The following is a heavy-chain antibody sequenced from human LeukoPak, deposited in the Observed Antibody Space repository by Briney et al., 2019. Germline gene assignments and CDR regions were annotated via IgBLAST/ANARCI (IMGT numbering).Heavy chain of an antibody. CDR2: IYYSGSA. CDR3: ARGGRNDAFDI. V-gene: IGHV4-59*01. CDR1: GGSIRSYY. Sequence: SETLSLTCTVSGGSIRSYYWSWIRQPPGKGLEWIAYIYYSGSANYNPSLKSRVTIAADTSRNKFSLNLNSVTAADAAVYYCARGGRNDAFDIWGQGTMVTVSS. J-gene: IGHJ3*02.